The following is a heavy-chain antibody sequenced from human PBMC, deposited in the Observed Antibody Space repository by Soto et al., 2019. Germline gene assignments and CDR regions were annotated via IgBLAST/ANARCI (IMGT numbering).Heavy chain of an antibody. J-gene: IGHJ4*02. Sequence: SETLSLTCTVYGVSINNRTFFWAWVRQSAGMGLEWIGSVFRTGKTGTTYYKPSLEDRITISVDTSKNQFSLKLNSVTAADTAVYYCARVPRGHYYDGSGYSHFDYWGQGTLVTVSS. CDR3: ARVPRGHYYDGSGYSHFDY. CDR1: GVSINNRTFF. V-gene: IGHV4-39*02. D-gene: IGHD3-22*01. CDR2: VFRTGKTGTT.